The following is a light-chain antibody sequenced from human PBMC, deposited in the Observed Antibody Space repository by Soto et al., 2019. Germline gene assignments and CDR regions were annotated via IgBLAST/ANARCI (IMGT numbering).Light chain of an antibody. CDR2: EVT. CDR1: SSDIGGYNY. CDR3: SSYTSSSTYV. J-gene: IGLJ1*01. V-gene: IGLV2-8*01. Sequence: QSVLTQPPSASGSVGQSVTISCTGTSSDIGGYNYVSWYQQLPGKAPKLLIYEVTKRPSGVPDRFSGSKSGSTASLTVSGLQADDEADYYCSSYTSSSTYVFGTGTKVTVL.